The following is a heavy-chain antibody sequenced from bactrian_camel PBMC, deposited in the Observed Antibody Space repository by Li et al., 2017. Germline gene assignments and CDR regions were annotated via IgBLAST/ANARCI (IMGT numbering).Heavy chain of an antibody. J-gene: IGHJ4*01. CDR3: AANWAAFWNVRDRLRAYHN. CDR1: GYSGRC. V-gene: IGHV3S55*01. CDR2: IDNDGST. D-gene: IGHD1*01. Sequence: HVQLVESGGGSVQAGGSLRLSCAVSGYSGRCMGWFRQAPGKVREGVAVIDNDGSTTYLPSVSGRFTVAHDNVKNTPYLQMDSLKSEDTAMYYCAANWAAFWNVRDRLRAYHNWGQGTQVTVS.